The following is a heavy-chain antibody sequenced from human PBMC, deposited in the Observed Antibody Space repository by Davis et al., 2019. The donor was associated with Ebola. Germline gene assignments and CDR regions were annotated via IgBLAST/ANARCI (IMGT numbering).Heavy chain of an antibody. CDR3: AKDNRNIWSEV. J-gene: IGHJ3*01. CDR2: LGTSSDA. CDR1: GFIFSSYV. Sequence: PGESLRLSCAASGFIFSSYVMNWVRQAPGKGLEWVSTLGTSSDAYYADSVKGRFTISSDNSKNTLYLQMNGLRVEDTAIYYCAKDNRNIWSEVWGQGTMVTVSS. D-gene: IGHD2/OR15-2a*01. V-gene: IGHV3-23*01.